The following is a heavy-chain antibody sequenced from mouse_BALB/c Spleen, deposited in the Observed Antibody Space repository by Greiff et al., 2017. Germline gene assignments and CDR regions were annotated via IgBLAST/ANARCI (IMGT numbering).Heavy chain of an antibody. V-gene: IGHV5-12-1*01. J-gene: IGHJ2*01. CDR2: ISRGGGST. D-gene: IGHD1-1*01. CDR1: GFAFSSYD. Sequence: EVQVVESGGGLVKPGGSLKLSCAASGFAFSSYDMSWVRQTPEKRLEWVAYISRGGGSTYYPDTVKGRFTISRDNAKNTLYLQMSSLKSEDTAMYYCASRLYYYYFDYWGQGTTLTVSS. CDR3: ASRLYYYYFDY.